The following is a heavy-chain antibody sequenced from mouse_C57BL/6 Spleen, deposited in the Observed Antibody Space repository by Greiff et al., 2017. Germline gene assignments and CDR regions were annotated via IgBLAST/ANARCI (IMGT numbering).Heavy chain of an antibody. D-gene: IGHD2-1*01. Sequence: VQLQQSGAELAKPGASVKLSCKASGYTFTSYWMHWVKQRPGQGLEWIGYINPSSGYTKYNQKFKDKATLTADKSSSTACMQLSSLTYEDSAVYYCARDLFGNYRGGAMDYWGQGTSVTVSS. CDR3: ARDLFGNYRGGAMDY. CDR1: GYTFTSYW. J-gene: IGHJ4*01. CDR2: INPSSGYT. V-gene: IGHV1-7*01.